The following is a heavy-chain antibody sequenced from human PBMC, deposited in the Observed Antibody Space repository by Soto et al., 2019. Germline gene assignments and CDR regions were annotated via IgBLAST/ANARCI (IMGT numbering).Heavy chain of an antibody. J-gene: IGHJ4*02. CDR3: ARLSSGYN. D-gene: IGHD3-22*01. CDR1: GFTFSSYA. Sequence: GGSLRLSCAASGFTFSSYAMSWVRQAPGKGLEWVSTISASDVSTYYAASVKGRFTISRDNSKNTLYLQMNSLRAEDTAVYYCARLSSGYNWGPGTLVTVSS. V-gene: IGHV3-23*01. CDR2: ISASDVST.